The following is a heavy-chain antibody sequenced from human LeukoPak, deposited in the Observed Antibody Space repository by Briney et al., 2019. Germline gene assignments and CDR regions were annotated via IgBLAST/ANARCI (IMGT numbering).Heavy chain of an antibody. CDR3: ASDVDGNHHPFYFDY. V-gene: IGHV1-18*01. J-gene: IGHJ4*02. CDR1: GHTFTSYG. D-gene: IGHD4-23*01. Sequence: ASVKVSCKASGHTFTSYGISWVRQAPGQGLEWMGCISAYNGNTNYAQKLQGRVTMTTDTSTSTAYMEPRSLRSDDTAVYYCASDVDGNHHPFYFDYWGQGTLVTVSS. CDR2: ISAYNGNT.